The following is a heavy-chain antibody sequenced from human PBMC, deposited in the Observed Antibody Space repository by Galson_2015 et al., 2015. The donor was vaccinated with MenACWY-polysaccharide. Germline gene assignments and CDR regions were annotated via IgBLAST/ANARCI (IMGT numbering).Heavy chain of an antibody. CDR3: ARHGGPRDCFDY. D-gene: IGHD2-15*01. CDR1: GFSLNTRGIC. J-gene: IGHJ4*02. V-gene: IGHV2-70*17. CDR2: IDWDNHK. Sequence: PALVKPTQTLTLTCTFSGFSLNTRGICMSWIRQPPGKALEWFARIDWDNHKFYSTSLKTRLSISKDTSKNQVVLTMTNLDPVDTATYYCARHGGPRDCFDYWGQGILVTVSS.